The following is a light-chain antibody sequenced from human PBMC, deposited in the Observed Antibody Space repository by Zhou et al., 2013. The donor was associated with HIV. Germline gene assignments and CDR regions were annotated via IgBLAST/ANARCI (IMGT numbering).Light chain of an antibody. Sequence: DIQMTQSPPTLSASIGDRVTINCQASQSISRWLAWYQQRPGRAPKLLVSGASTLESGVPSRFSGSGSGTEFSLTITALQPDDFATYFCQQYKTVPLTFGGGTRV. CDR2: GAS. J-gene: IGKJ4*01. CDR3: QQYKTVPLT. CDR1: QSISRW. V-gene: IGKV1-5*01.